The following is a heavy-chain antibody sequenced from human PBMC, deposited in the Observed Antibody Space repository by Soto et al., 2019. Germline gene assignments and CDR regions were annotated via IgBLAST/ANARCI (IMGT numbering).Heavy chain of an antibody. CDR3: AGYYDSSGYHYYFDY. J-gene: IGHJ4*02. Sequence: QVQLVESGGGVVQPGRSLRLSCAASGFTFSSYGMHWVRQALGKGLEWVAVISYDGSNKYYADSVKGRFTISRDNSKNTLYLQTNSLRAADTAVYYCAGYYDSSGYHYYFDYWGQGTLVTVSS. CDR1: GFTFSSYG. D-gene: IGHD3-22*01. V-gene: IGHV3-30*03. CDR2: ISYDGSNK.